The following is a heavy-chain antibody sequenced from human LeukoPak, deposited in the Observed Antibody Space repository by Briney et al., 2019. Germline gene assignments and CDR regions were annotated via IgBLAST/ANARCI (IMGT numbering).Heavy chain of an antibody. CDR1: GGSISSYY. CDR3: ARDYPNLVAGLYYFDY. D-gene: IGHD5-12*01. J-gene: IGHJ4*02. Sequence: SETLSLTCTVSGGSISSYYWSWIRQPPGKGLEWIGYIYYSGSTNYNPSLKSRVTISVDTSKNQFSLKLSSVTAADTAVYYCARDYPNLVAGLYYFDYWGQGTLSPSPQ. V-gene: IGHV4-59*01. CDR2: IYYSGST.